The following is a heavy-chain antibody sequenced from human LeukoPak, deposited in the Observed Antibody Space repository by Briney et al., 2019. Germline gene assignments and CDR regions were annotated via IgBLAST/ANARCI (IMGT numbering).Heavy chain of an antibody. Sequence: ASVKVSCKASGYTFSRYDINWVRQATGQGLEWMGWMNPKSGNTGYAQKFQGRVTMTRNTSISTAYMELSSLRSEDTAVYYCARYCTNGVCPNNWFDPWGQGTLVTVSS. D-gene: IGHD2-8*01. CDR2: MNPKSGNT. CDR1: GYTFSRYD. V-gene: IGHV1-8*01. CDR3: ARYCTNGVCPNNWFDP. J-gene: IGHJ5*02.